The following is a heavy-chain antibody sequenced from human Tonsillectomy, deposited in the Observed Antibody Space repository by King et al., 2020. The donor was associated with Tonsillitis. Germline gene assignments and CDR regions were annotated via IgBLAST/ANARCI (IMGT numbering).Heavy chain of an antibody. CDR2: VYYSGSS. CDR3: ARNDYYDSSAFDI. V-gene: IGHV4-39*02. D-gene: IGHD3-22*01. J-gene: IGHJ3*02. CDR1: GGSISSSGYY. Sequence: QLQESGPGLVKPSETLSLTCSVSGGSISSSGYYWGWIRQPPGKGLEWIGSVYYSGSSYYNPSLKSRVTISVDTSKNHFSLKLSSVTAADTAVYYCARNDYYDSSAFDIWGQGTMVTVSS.